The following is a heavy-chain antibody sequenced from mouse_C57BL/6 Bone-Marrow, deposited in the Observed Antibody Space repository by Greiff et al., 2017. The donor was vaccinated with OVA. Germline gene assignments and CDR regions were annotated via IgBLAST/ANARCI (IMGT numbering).Heavy chain of an antibody. CDR2: IRLKSDNYAT. CDR1: GFTFSNYW. CDR3: TPLLLRAWFAY. D-gene: IGHD1-1*01. J-gene: IGHJ3*01. Sequence: EVQLQESGGGLVQPGGSMKLSCVASGFTFSNYWMNWVRQSPEKGLEWVAQIRLKSDNYATHYAESVKGRFTISRDDSKSSVYLQMNNLRAEDTGIYYCTPLLLRAWFAYWGQGTLVTVSA. V-gene: IGHV6-3*01.